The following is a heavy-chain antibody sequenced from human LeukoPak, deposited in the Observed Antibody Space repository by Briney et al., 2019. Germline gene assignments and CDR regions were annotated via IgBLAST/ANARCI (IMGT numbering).Heavy chain of an antibody. CDR2: ISSTGGTI. Sequence: HPGGSLRLSCAASGFTVSSNYMSWVRQAPGKGLEWVSFISSTGGTIYYADAVKGRFTVSRDNSKNTLYLKMNSLRAEDTAVYYCAKFWDGANPKFDYWGQGTLVTVSS. CDR3: AKFWDGANPKFDY. CDR1: GFTVSSNY. J-gene: IGHJ4*02. D-gene: IGHD4/OR15-4a*01. V-gene: IGHV3-53*05.